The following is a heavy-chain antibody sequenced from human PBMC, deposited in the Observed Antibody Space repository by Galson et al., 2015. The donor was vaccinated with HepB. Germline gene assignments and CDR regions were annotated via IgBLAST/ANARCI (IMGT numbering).Heavy chain of an antibody. J-gene: IGHJ6*02. CDR2: IDPSDSYT. V-gene: IGHV5-10-1*01. D-gene: IGHD4-11*01. CDR3: ARLGGYSSLWPYAYRYGMDV. CDR1: GYSFTSYW. Sequence: QSGAEVKKPGESLRISCKGSGYSFTSYWISWVRQMPGKGLEWMGRIDPSDSYTNYSPSFQGHVTISADKSISTAYLHWSSLKASDTAVYYCARLGGYSSLWPYAYRYGMDVWGQGTTVTVS.